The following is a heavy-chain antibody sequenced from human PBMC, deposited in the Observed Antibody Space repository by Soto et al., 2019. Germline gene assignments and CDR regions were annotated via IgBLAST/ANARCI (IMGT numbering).Heavy chain of an antibody. J-gene: IGHJ4*02. CDR1: GGSVSSGSYY. CDR2: IYYSGST. Sequence: PSETLSLTCTVSGGSVSSGSYYWGWIRQPPGKGLEWIGYIYYSGSTNYNPSLKSRVTISVDTSKNQFSLKLSSVTAADTAVYYCARGFATGTAEALFDYWGQGTLVTVSS. V-gene: IGHV4-61*01. D-gene: IGHD1-7*01. CDR3: ARGFATGTAEALFDY.